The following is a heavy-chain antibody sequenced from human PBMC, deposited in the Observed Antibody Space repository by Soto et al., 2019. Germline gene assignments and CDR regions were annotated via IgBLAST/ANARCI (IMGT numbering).Heavy chain of an antibody. Sequence: ASVKVSCKVSGYTLTELSMHWVRQAPGKGLEWMGGFDPEDGETIYAQKFQGRVTMTMDTSTRTVYMELSSLRSDDTAVYYCARDLAAGDYWGQGTLVTVSS. D-gene: IGHD6-13*01. V-gene: IGHV1-24*01. CDR1: GYTLTELS. J-gene: IGHJ4*02. CDR2: FDPEDGET. CDR3: ARDLAAGDY.